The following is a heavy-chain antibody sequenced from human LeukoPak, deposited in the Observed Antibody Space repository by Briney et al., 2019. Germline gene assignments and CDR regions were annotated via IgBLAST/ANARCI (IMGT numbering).Heavy chain of an antibody. V-gene: IGHV3-30*18. D-gene: IGHD3-3*01. CDR2: ISSDGSIK. CDR3: VKEYHSRGFGAYFVY. J-gene: IGHJ4*02. Sequence: GGSLRLSCTASKFTFSHYGMQWVRQAPGKGLEWVAVISSDGSIKVYADSVKGRFTLSRDNSINTVDLQMNSLRAEDTAVYYCVKEYHSRGFGAYFVYWGQGTLVTASS. CDR1: KFTFSHYG.